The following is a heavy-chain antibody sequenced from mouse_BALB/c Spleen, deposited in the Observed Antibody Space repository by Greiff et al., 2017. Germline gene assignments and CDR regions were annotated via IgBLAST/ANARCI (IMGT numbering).Heavy chain of an antibody. J-gene: IGHJ4*01. V-gene: IGHV5-4*02. CDR3: ARRDDGYAMDY. Sequence: DVHLVESGGGLVKPGGSLKLSCAASGFTFSDYYMYWVRQTPEKRLEWVATISDGGSYTYYPASVKGRFTISRDNAKNNLYLQMSSLKSEDTAMYYCARRDDGYAMDYWGQGTSVTVSS. CDR2: ISDGGSYT. D-gene: IGHD2-14*01. CDR1: GFTFSDYY.